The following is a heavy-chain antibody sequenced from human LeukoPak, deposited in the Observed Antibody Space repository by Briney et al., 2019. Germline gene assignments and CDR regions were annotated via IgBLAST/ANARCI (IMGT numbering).Heavy chain of an antibody. J-gene: IGHJ6*02. CDR3: ARWNQGYDLDV. D-gene: IGHD1-1*01. Sequence: GGSLRLSCAASGFIVNSVHMSWVRQAPGKGLEWVALIWYDGSKKYYADFVRGRFTISRDNSKNTLYLQMNSLRAEDTAVYFCARWNQGYDLDVWGQGTTVTVSS. CDR2: IWYDGSKK. V-gene: IGHV3-33*08. CDR1: GFIVNSVH.